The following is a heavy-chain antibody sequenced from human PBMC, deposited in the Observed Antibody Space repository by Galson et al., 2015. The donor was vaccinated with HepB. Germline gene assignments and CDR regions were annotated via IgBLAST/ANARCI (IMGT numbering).Heavy chain of an antibody. Sequence: SVKVSCKVSGYTLTELSMHWMRQAPGKGLEWMGGFDPEDGETIYAQKFQGRVTMTEETSTDTAHMEPSSLRSEDTAVYYCATGWELLYFDYWGQGTLVTVSS. CDR2: FDPEDGET. V-gene: IGHV1-24*01. CDR3: ATGWELLYFDY. CDR1: GYTLTELS. J-gene: IGHJ4*02. D-gene: IGHD1-26*01.